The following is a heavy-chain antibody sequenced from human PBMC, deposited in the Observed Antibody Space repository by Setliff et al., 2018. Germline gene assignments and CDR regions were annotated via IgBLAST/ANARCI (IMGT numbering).Heavy chain of an antibody. V-gene: IGHV1-8*01. CDR2: VDAHSGNS. CDR3: ARTGRGPNPGPVAAFDI. J-gene: IGHJ3*02. Sequence: ASVKVSCKASGYSFSDYDINWVRQAPGQGLEWMGWVDAHSGNSGCAQKFQGRVPMTRDTSISTAYMELSSLRSEDTAVYYCARTGRGPNPGPVAAFDIWGQGTMVTVSS. CDR1: GYSFSDYD. D-gene: IGHD2-15*01.